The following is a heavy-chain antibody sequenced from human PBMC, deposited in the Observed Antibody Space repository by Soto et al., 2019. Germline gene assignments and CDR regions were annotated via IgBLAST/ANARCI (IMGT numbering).Heavy chain of an antibody. CDR2: IWYDGSNK. V-gene: IGHV3-33*01. D-gene: IGHD6-13*01. Sequence: QVQVVESGGGVVQPGRSLRLSCAASGFTFSTYGMHWVRQAPGKGLEWVAIIWYDGSNKYYTDSVKGRFTISRDNSKNTLYLKMSSLRAEDTAVYYCARVRVPGIAAAALFDYWGQGTLVTVSS. J-gene: IGHJ4*02. CDR1: GFTFSTYG. CDR3: ARVRVPGIAAAALFDY.